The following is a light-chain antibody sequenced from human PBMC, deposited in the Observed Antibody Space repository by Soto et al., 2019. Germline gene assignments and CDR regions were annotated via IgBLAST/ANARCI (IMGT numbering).Light chain of an antibody. CDR2: NTT. Sequence: QSALPQPPSASAPPGQRGTISCSGGSSNIGDNPVNWYRHLPGAAPTLLIYNTTQRPSGVPDRFSGSKSGASASLAISGPRSEDEADYYCSTRDDTLDAYVLGTGTKV. V-gene: IGLV1-44*01. CDR1: SSNIGDNP. CDR3: STRDDTLDAYV. J-gene: IGLJ1*01.